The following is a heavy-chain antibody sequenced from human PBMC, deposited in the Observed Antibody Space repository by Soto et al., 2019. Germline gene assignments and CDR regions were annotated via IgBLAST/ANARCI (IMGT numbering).Heavy chain of an antibody. Sequence: EVQLVQSGAEVKKPGESLKISCKGSGYSFTSYWIGWVRQMPGKGLEGMGIIYPGDSDTRYSPSFQGQVTISADKSISTAYLQWSSLKASDTAMYYCARAMILGKNFYGMDVWGQGTTVTVSS. D-gene: IGHD3-10*01. CDR3: ARAMILGKNFYGMDV. CDR2: IYPGDSDT. CDR1: GYSFTSYW. J-gene: IGHJ6*02. V-gene: IGHV5-51*03.